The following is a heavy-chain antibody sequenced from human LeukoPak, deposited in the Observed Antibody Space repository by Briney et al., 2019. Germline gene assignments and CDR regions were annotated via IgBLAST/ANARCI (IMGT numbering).Heavy chain of an antibody. J-gene: IGHJ6*02. Sequence: GGSLRLSCAASGFTFSSYEMNWVRQAPGKGLEWVSYISSSGSTIYYADSVKGRFTISRDNAKNSLYLQMNSLRAEDTAVYYCARDRYYYGSGSYYPGDYYGMDVWGQGTTVTVSS. V-gene: IGHV3-48*03. CDR3: ARDRYYYGSGSYYPGDYYGMDV. CDR1: GFTFSSYE. CDR2: ISSSGSTI. D-gene: IGHD3-10*01.